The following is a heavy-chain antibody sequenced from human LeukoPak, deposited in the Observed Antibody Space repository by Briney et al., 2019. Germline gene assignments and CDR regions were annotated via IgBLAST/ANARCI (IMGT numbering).Heavy chain of an antibody. CDR2: IYPGDSDT. CDR3: ARRQSIVYNWFDP. J-gene: IGHJ5*02. CDR1: GYTFTSFW. V-gene: IGHV5-51*01. Sequence: GESLKISCKGSGYTFTSFWIGWVRQIPGKGLEWMGIIYPGDSDTRYSPSFQGQVTISADKSISTAYLQWSSLKASDTAMYYCARRQSIVYNWFDPWGQGTLVTVSS. D-gene: IGHD3-16*02.